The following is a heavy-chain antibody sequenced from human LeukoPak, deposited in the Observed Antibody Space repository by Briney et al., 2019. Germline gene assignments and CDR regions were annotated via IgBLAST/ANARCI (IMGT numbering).Heavy chain of an antibody. Sequence: ASVKVSCKTSGYTFTHYGISWVRQAPGQGLEWMGWISGYNGNTNYAQKFQGRVTMTTDTYTTTAYMELRSLRSDDTAVYYCARDPPVDYCFDYWGQGTLVSVSS. CDR3: ARDPPVDYCFDY. V-gene: IGHV1-18*01. CDR1: GYTFTHYG. J-gene: IGHJ4*02. D-gene: IGHD3-3*01. CDR2: ISGYNGNT.